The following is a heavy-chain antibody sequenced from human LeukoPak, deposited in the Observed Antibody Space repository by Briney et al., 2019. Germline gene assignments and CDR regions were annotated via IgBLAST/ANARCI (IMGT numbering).Heavy chain of an antibody. D-gene: IGHD5-24*01. CDR2: IRPDGNEK. V-gene: IGHV3-7*05. CDR3: ARDSAYKTFDY. CDR1: GFTFTRSW. J-gene: IGHJ4*02. Sequence: GGSLRLSCEASGFTFTRSWMTWVRQAPGKGLEWVANIRPDGNEKYYVDSVKGRFTISRDNAKNSLYLPMNSLRAEDTAMYYCARDSAYKTFDYWGQGTLVAVSS.